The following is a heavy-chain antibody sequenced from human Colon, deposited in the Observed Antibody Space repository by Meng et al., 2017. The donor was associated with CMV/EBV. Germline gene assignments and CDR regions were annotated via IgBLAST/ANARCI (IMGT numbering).Heavy chain of an antibody. D-gene: IGHD2/OR15-2a*01. CDR2: ISRDGSAT. CDR3: AKVLITFSRRPQALDA. V-gene: IGHV3-23*01. J-gene: IGHJ5*02. Sequence: GESLKISCAASGSSFSLYAMAWVRQAPGKGPEWVAQISRDGSATYYADSMEGRVTISRDNSINTFFLQMNGLRADDTAVYFCAKVLITFSRRPQALDAWGQGTLVTVSS. CDR1: GSSFSLYA.